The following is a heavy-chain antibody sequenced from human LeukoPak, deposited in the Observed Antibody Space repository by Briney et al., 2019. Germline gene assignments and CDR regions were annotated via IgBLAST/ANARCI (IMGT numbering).Heavy chain of an antibody. CDR3: ARDLTVAVAVTNWFDP. D-gene: IGHD6-19*01. J-gene: IGHJ5*02. CDR2: IYTSGST. Sequence: SETLSLTCAVYGGSFSSYYWSWIRQPAGKGLEWIGRIYTSGSTNYNPSLKSRVTMSVDTSKNQFSLKLSSVTAADTAVYYCARDLTVAVAVTNWFDPWGQGTLVTVSS. V-gene: IGHV4-4*07. CDR1: GGSFSSYY.